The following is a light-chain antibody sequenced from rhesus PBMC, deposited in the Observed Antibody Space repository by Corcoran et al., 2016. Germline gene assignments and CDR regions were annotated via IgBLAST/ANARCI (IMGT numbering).Light chain of an antibody. CDR3: QQYYGYPPT. V-gene: IGKV1-44*03. CDR2: GAS. J-gene: IGKJ4*01. CDR1: QNIYSN. Sequence: DIQMTQSPSALSASVGDRVTISCRASQNIYSNLAWYQQKPGKAPNLLIYGASSLQTGIPFRFRGSGFGTDFTLSISGLQPEDSAAYYCQQYYGYPPTFGGGTKVELK.